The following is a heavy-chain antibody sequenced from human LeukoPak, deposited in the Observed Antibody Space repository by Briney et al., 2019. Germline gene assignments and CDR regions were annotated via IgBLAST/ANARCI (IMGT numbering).Heavy chain of an antibody. CDR3: ARLAPTTLSGFDP. D-gene: IGHD1-7*01. J-gene: IGHJ5*02. CDR2: IYPGDSDT. CDR1: GYSFTSYW. Sequence: GESLKISCKGSGYSFTSYWIGWVRQMPGKGLEWMGIIYPGDSDTTYSPSFQGQVTISADKSINTAYLQWSSLKASDTAMYYCARLAPTTLSGFDPWGQGTLVTVSS. V-gene: IGHV5-51*01.